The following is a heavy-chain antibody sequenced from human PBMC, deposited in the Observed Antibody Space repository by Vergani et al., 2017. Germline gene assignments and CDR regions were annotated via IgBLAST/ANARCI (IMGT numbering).Heavy chain of an antibody. CDR2: ISAYNGNT. Sequence: QVQLVQSGAEVKKPGASVKVSCKASGYTFTSYGISWVRQAPGQGLEWMGWISAYNGNTNYAQKLQGRVTMTTDTSTSTAYMELRSLRSADTAVYYCAXDRAAVAGTDYYYGMDVWGQGTTVTVSS. D-gene: IGHD6-19*01. CDR1: GYTFTSYG. V-gene: IGHV1-18*01. J-gene: IGHJ6*02. CDR3: AXDRAAVAGTDYYYGMDV.